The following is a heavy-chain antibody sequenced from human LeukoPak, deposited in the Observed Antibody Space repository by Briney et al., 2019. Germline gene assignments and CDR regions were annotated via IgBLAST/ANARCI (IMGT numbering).Heavy chain of an antibody. CDR2: LYPGVST. V-gene: IGHV4-4*07. D-gene: IGHD3-22*01. Sequence: SETLSLTCTVSGGPIYSYDWSWIRQTAGKGLEWIGRLYPGVSTDYNPSLKSRVTMSVDTSKNQFALKLRAVTAADTAVYYCATLKFYDSTGYSPGHYMDVWGKGTTVTVSS. CDR1: GGPIYSYD. CDR3: ATLKFYDSTGYSPGHYMDV. J-gene: IGHJ6*03.